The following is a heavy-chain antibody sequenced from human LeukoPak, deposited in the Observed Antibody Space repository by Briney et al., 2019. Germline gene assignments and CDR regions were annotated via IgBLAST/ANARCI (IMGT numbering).Heavy chain of an antibody. Sequence: SETLSLTCTVSGGSISSYYWSWIRQPPGKGLEWIGYIYYSGSTNYNPSLKSRVTISVDTSKNQFSLKLSSVTAADTAVYYCARCVAAAGKYGMDVWGQGTTVTVS. CDR1: GGSISSYY. CDR2: IYYSGST. V-gene: IGHV4-59*01. J-gene: IGHJ6*02. CDR3: ARCVAAAGKYGMDV. D-gene: IGHD6-13*01.